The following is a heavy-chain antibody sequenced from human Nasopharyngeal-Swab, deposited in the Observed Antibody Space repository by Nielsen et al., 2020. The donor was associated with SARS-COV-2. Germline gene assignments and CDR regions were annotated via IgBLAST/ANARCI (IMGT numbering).Heavy chain of an antibody. D-gene: IGHD2-15*01. CDR2: ISGSGGNT. J-gene: IGHJ6*03. V-gene: IGHV3-23*01. Sequence: GGSLSLSCAVSGFTFSGYAMSWVRQAPGKGLEWVSSISGSGGNTYYADSVKRRFTISRDNSKNTLYLQMNSLRAEDTAVYYCAKDQGYCSGGSCYDYYYYMDVWGKGTTVTVSS. CDR3: AKDQGYCSGGSCYDYYYYMDV. CDR1: GFTFSGYA.